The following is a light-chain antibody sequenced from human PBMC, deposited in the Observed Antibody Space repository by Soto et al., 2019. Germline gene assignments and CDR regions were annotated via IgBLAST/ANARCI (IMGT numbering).Light chain of an antibody. CDR2: AAS. J-gene: IGKJ1*01. CDR3: QQAHSTPWT. Sequence: DIQMTQSPSSLSASVGDRVTITCRASQSIGSFLNWYQHKTGRAPKLLIYAASSLQSGVPSKFSGSGSGTDFTLTISSLQPEDFATYYCQQAHSTPWTFGQGTKVEIK. V-gene: IGKV1-39*01. CDR1: QSIGSF.